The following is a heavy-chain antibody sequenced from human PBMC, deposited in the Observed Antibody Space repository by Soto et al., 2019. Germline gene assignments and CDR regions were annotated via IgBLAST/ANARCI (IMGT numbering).Heavy chain of an antibody. CDR1: GFTFSSYA. Sequence: EVQLLESGGGLVQPGGSLRLSCAASGFTFSSYAMRWVRQAPVKGLEWVSAISGSGDSTYYADSVKGRFTITRDNSKNTPYLQMNSLRAGDTAVYYCARRGSGSYYDYWGQGTLVNVSS. V-gene: IGHV3-23*01. J-gene: IGHJ4*02. CDR3: ARRGSGSYYDY. CDR2: ISGSGDST. D-gene: IGHD1-26*01.